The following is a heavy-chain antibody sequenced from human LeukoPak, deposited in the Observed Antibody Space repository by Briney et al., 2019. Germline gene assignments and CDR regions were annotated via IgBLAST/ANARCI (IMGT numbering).Heavy chain of an antibody. V-gene: IGHV4-39*01. CDR3: ARHEASYFYYYMDV. J-gene: IGHJ6*03. Sequence: ASETLSLTCTVSGGSISSTTYYWAWIRQPPGMGLEWIGSVYYGETTYYNPSLESRVTISVDTSKNQSSLRLNSVTAADTAVYYCARHEASYFYYYMDVWGAGTTVIVSS. CDR1: GGSISSTTYY. CDR2: VYYGETT.